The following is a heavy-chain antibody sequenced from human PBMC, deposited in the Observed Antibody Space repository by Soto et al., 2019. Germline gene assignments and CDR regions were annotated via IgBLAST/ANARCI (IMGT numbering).Heavy chain of an antibody. CDR3: ARGDATDKHDTTAAY. V-gene: IGHV3-30-3*01. J-gene: IGHJ4*02. CDR2: ISYDGDND. Sequence: GGSLRLSCAASGFTFSNYAFHWVRQAPGKGLEWVALISYDGDNDYYAGSVKGRFTISRDNSKDTVSLQMNSLRADDAAVYFCARGDATDKHDTTAAYWGQGTLVTVSS. CDR1: GFTFSNYA. D-gene: IGHD1-26*01.